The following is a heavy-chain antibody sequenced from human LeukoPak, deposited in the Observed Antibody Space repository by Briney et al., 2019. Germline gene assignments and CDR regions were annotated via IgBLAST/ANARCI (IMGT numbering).Heavy chain of an antibody. V-gene: IGHV3-21*01. CDR1: GYTFIDSS. Sequence: KSGGSLRLSCAASGYTFIDSSVSWVCQAPGKGVEWVSSLSGGSNYRYYADSVRGRFTIFTGNATDSLFLHMNSLRAEDTPVYFRFRLMRHNDRSGDYYYY. CDR2: LSGGSNYR. D-gene: IGHD3-22*01. J-gene: IGHJ6*01. CDR3: FRLMRHNDRSGDYYYY.